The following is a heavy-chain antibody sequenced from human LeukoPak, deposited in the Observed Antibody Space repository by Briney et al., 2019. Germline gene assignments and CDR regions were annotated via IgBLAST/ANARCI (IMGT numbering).Heavy chain of an antibody. Sequence: GASVKVSCKASGGTFSSYDISWVRQAPGQGLEWMGRIIPILGIANYAQKFQGRVTITADKSTSTAYMELSSLRSEDTAVYYCARERYSSGWTGDYWGQGTLVTVSS. V-gene: IGHV1-69*04. CDR1: GGTFSSYD. CDR3: ARERYSSGWTGDY. D-gene: IGHD6-19*01. CDR2: IIPILGIA. J-gene: IGHJ4*02.